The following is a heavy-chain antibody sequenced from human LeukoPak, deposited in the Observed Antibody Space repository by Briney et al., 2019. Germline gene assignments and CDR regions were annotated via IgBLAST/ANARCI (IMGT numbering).Heavy chain of an antibody. J-gene: IGHJ6*02. D-gene: IGHD2-2*01. V-gene: IGHV4-59*01. CDR1: GGSISSYY. Sequence: SGTLSLTCTVSGGSISSYYWSWIRQPPGKGLEWIGYIYYSGSTNYNPSLKSRVTISVNTSKNQFSLKLSSVTAADTAVYYCARVSIVVVPAAMAAGKYYYYYGMDVWGQGTTVTVSS. CDR2: IYYSGST. CDR3: ARVSIVVVPAAMAAGKYYYYYGMDV.